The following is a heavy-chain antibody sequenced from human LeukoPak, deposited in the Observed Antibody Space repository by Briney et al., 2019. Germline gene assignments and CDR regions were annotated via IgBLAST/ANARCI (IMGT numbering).Heavy chain of an antibody. CDR3: ARDRSEWSAEDNWFDH. CDR1: GVSISSSNSY. CDR2: IYYSGNT. D-gene: IGHD3-3*01. Sequence: SETLSLTCTVSGVSISSSNSYWGWIRQPPGKGLEWIGSIYYSGNTYYNASLKSRVTISVDTSKNQISLTLKSLTAADTAVYYCARDRSEWSAEDNWFDHWGRGTLVTVSS. J-gene: IGHJ5*02. V-gene: IGHV4-39*07.